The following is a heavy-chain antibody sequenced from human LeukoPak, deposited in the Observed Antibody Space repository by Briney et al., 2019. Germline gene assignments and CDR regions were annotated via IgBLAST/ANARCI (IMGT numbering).Heavy chain of an antibody. CDR3: KWELHVYYGKDV. V-gene: IGHV3-15*01. J-gene: IGHJ6*02. CDR1: GFKFSDAW. CDR2: MKSLVGGGTS. Sequence: GGSLRLSCAASGFKFSDAWMSWVRQAPGKGLEWVGRMKSLVGGGTSGYAAPVKGRFSISRDDSKNTVYLHMNTLKTEDTAVYYCKWELHVYYGKDVWGQGTTVTVSS. D-gene: IGHD1-26*01.